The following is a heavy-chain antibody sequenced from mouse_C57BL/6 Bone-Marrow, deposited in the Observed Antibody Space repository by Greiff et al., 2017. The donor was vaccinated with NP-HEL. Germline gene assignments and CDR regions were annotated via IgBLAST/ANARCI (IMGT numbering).Heavy chain of an antibody. V-gene: IGHV1-50*01. CDR3: AREFYYDYHFDY. CDR1: GYTFTSYW. D-gene: IGHD2-4*01. CDR2: IDPSDSYT. J-gene: IGHJ2*01. Sequence: VQLQQPGAELVKPGASVKLSCKASGYTFTSYWMQWVKQRPGQGLEWIGEIDPSDSYTNYNQKFKCKATLTVDTSSSTAYMQLSSLTSEDSAVYYGAREFYYDYHFDYWGQGTTLTVSS.